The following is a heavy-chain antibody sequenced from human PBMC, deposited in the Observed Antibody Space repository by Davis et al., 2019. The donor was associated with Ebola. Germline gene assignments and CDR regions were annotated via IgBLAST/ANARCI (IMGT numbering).Heavy chain of an antibody. CDR3: ARQGTTSWDS. V-gene: IGHV5-51*01. CDR1: DNTFTNYW. D-gene: IGHD2-2*01. J-gene: IGHJ4*02. Sequence: KVSCKGSDNTFTNYWIGWVRQMPGKGLEWMGFIFPDDSDATYSPSFQGQVTFSVDKSIRTAYLHWNSLKASDTATYYCARQGTTSWDSWGQGTLVTVSS. CDR2: IFPDDSDA.